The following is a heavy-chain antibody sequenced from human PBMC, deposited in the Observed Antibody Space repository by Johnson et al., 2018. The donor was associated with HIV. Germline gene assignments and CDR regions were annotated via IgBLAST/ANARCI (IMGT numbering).Heavy chain of an antibody. CDR1: GFTFSNYG. J-gene: IGHJ3*02. Sequence: QVQLVESGGGVVQPGGSLRLSCAASGFTFSNYGMHWVRQAPGKGLEWVAFIRYDGSSKYYVDSVKGRFTISRDNSKNTVYLQMNSLRPEDTAVYYCAKLRVGATPPSTSLDVFDIWGQGTMVTVSS. V-gene: IGHV3-30*02. CDR2: IRYDGSSK. D-gene: IGHD1-26*01. CDR3: AKLRVGATPPSTSLDVFDI.